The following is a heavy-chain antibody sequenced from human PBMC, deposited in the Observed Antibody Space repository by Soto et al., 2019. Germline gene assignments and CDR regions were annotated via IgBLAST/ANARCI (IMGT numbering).Heavy chain of an antibody. Sequence: SSETLSLTCSVSGGSISGSYWSWIRQSPGKGLEWLGYVYYTGSTNYSPSLRSRVSISVDTSKNEFSLRLSSVAAADTAVYFCARSVAVPGAHIDYWGQGTQVTVSS. CDR2: VYYTGST. V-gene: IGHV4-59*01. J-gene: IGHJ4*02. CDR3: ARSVAVPGAHIDY. D-gene: IGHD6-19*01. CDR1: GGSISGSY.